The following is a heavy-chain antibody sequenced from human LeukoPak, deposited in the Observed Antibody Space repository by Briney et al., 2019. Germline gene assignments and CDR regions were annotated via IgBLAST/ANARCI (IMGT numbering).Heavy chain of an antibody. CDR2: LFHNGST. D-gene: IGHD3-3*01. V-gene: IGHV4-38-2*02. J-gene: IGHJ6*04. CDR1: GFSINTAAY. Sequence: KPSETLSLTCSVSGFSINTAAYWGWIRQPPGKRLEWIGSLFHNGSTYYNPSLESRVTMSIDSSKSQFSLDLYSVTAADTAVYYCAGVSSLLAPLQFFEPWGGGVDVWGKGTTVTVSS. CDR3: AGVSSLLAPLQFFEPWGGGVDV.